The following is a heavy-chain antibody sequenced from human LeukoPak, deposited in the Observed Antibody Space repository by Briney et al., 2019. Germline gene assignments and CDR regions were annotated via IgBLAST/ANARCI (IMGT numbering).Heavy chain of an antibody. Sequence: PSETLSLTCTVSGGSISSYYWSWIRQHPGKGLEWIGYIYYSGSTYYNLSLKSRLTISVDTSKNQFSLKLSSVTAADTAVYYCARGGYCSGGSCYLTWFDPWGQGTLVTVSS. CDR1: GGSISSYY. V-gene: IGHV4-59*06. CDR3: ARGGYCSGGSCYLTWFDP. D-gene: IGHD2-15*01. J-gene: IGHJ5*02. CDR2: IYYSGST.